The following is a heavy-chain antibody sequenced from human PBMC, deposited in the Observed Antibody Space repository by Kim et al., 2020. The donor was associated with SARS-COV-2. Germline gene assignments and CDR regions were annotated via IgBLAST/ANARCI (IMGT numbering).Heavy chain of an antibody. CDR2: INHSGST. J-gene: IGHJ6*02. D-gene: IGHD6-19*01. CDR3: ARDLSSGWARYYYGMDV. CDR1: GGSFSGYY. Sequence: SETLSLTCAVYGGSFSGYYWSWIRQPPGKGLEWIGEINHSGSTNYNPSLKSRVTISVDTSKNQFSLKLSSVTAADTAVYYCARDLSSGWARYYYGMDVWGQGTTVTVSS. V-gene: IGHV4-34*01.